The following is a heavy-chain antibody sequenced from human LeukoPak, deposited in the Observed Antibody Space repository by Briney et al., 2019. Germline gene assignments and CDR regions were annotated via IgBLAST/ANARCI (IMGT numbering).Heavy chain of an antibody. V-gene: IGHV4-59*08. CDR1: GGSISSYY. CDR2: IYYSGST. D-gene: IGHD3-10*01. Sequence: TSETLSLTCTVSGGSISSYYWSWIRQPPGKGLEWIGYIYYSGSTNYNPSLKSRVTISVDTSKNQFSLKLSSVTAADTAVYYRARSYGWFDPWGQGTLVTVSS. CDR3: ARSYGWFDP. J-gene: IGHJ5*02.